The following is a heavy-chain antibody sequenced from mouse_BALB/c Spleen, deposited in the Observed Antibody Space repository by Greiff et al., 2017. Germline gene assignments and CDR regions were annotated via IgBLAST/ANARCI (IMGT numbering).Heavy chain of an antibody. D-gene: IGHD1-2*01. V-gene: IGHV3-2*02. Sequence: EVKLMESGPGLVKPSQSLSLTCTVTGYSITSDYAWNWIRQFPGNKLEWMGYISYSGSTSYNPSLKSRISITRDTSKNQFFLQLNSVTTEDTATYYSARRGTPTTALYAMDYWGQGTSVTVSS. CDR1: GYSITSDYA. CDR3: ARRGTPTTALYAMDY. J-gene: IGHJ4*01. CDR2: ISYSGST.